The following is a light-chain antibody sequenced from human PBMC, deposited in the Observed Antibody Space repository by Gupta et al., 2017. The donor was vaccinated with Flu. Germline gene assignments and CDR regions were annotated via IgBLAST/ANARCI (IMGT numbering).Light chain of an antibody. J-gene: IGKJ2*01. V-gene: IGKV3-20*01. CDR1: QGASSSY. Sequence: EIVLTQSPGTLSLSPGERATLSCRASQGASSSYLAWYQQKPGQAPRLLIYGASSRATGIPDRFSGSGSGTDFTLTISRLEPEDFAVYYCQQYGSSPKYTFGQGTKLEIK. CDR2: GAS. CDR3: QQYGSSPKYT.